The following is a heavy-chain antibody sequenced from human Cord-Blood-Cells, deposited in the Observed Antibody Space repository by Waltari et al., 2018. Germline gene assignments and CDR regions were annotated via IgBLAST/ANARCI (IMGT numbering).Heavy chain of an antibody. CDR1: GGTFSSYA. V-gene: IGHV1-69*01. Sequence: QVQLVQSGAEVKKPGSSVKVSCKASGGTFSSYAISWVGHAPGQGVEWLGGIIPIFGTANYAQKFQGRVTITADESTSTAYMELSSLRSEDTAVYYCARTRYSSSSGLDYWGQGTLVTVSS. CDR2: IIPIFGTA. J-gene: IGHJ4*02. D-gene: IGHD6-6*01. CDR3: ARTRYSSSSGLDY.